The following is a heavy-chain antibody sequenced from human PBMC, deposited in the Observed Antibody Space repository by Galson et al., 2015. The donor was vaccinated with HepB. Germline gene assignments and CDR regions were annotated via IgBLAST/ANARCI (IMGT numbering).Heavy chain of an antibody. J-gene: IGHJ6*03. CDR2: ISAYNGNT. D-gene: IGHD6-6*01. V-gene: IGHV1-18*01. CDR1: GYTFTSYG. Sequence: SVKVSCKASGYTFTSYGISWVRQAPGQGLEWMGWISAYNGNTNYAQKLQGRVTMTTDTSTSTAYMELRSLRSDDTAVYYCARLLIAARNFYYYYMDVWGKGTTVTVSS. CDR3: ARLLIAARNFYYYYMDV.